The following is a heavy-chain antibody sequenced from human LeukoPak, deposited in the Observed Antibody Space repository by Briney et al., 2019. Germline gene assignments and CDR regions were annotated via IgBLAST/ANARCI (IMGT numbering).Heavy chain of an antibody. Sequence: SETLSLTCAVYRGSFSGYYWSWIRQPPGKGLEWIGEINHSGSTNYNPSLKSRVTISVDTSKNQFSLKLSSVTAADTAVYYCARGSRRKQLVRGGYYMDVWGKGTTVTVSS. CDR1: RGSFSGYY. D-gene: IGHD6-6*01. V-gene: IGHV4-34*01. J-gene: IGHJ6*03. CDR2: INHSGST. CDR3: ARGSRRKQLVRGGYYMDV.